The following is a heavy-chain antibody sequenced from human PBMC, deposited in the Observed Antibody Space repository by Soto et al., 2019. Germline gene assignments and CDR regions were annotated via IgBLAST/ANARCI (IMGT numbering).Heavy chain of an antibody. V-gene: IGHV4-59*08. Sequence: SETLSLTCTVSGGSISSYYWSWIPQPPGKGLEWIGYIYYSGSTNYNPSHKRRVTISVDTSKNQFFLKLSSVTAADTAVYYCARHYDILTGYYTPLEYWGQGTLVTVSS. CDR2: IYYSGST. CDR1: GGSISSYY. J-gene: IGHJ4*02. CDR3: ARHYDILTGYYTPLEY. D-gene: IGHD3-9*01.